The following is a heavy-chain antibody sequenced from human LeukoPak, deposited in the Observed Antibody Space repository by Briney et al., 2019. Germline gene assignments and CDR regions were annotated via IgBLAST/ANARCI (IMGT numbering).Heavy chain of an antibody. CDR1: GFTFSSYS. D-gene: IGHD3-22*01. J-gene: IGHJ4*02. CDR2: ITSSSSNT. Sequence: PGGSLRPSCAASGFTFSSYSMSWVRQTPEKGLEWVSFITSSSSNTYYADSVKGRFTISRDNAKNSLYLQMNSLRAEDTAVYFCARDPIGDYYDSSAYFDYWGQGTLVTVSS. V-gene: IGHV3-48*01. CDR3: ARDPIGDYYDSSAYFDY.